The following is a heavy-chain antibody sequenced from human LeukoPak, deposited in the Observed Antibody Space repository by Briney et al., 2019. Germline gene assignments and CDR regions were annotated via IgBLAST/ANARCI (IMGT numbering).Heavy chain of an antibody. CDR1: GYSITTGYY. D-gene: IGHD3-10*01. CDR3: ARDQDYYGSGSYGPDY. V-gene: IGHV4-38-2*02. J-gene: IGHJ4*02. Sequence: PSENLSLTCTVSGYSITTGYYWGWIRQPPGKGLEWIGSIYKTGSTFYNPSLKSRVTISVDTSKNQFSLRLSSVTAADTAVYYCARDQDYYGSGSYGPDYWGQGTLVTVSS. CDR2: IYKTGST.